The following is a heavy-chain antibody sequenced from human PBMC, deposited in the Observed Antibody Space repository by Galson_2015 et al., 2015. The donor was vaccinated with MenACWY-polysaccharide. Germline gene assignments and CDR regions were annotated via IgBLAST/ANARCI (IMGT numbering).Heavy chain of an antibody. Sequence: SLRLSCAASGFTFSTYWMHWVRHAPGKGLVWVSRIKSDGSSTNYADSVKGRFTTSRDNAKNTLYLQMNSLRAEDTALYYCARGYSAYDWGQGTLVTVSA. CDR1: GFTFSTYW. V-gene: IGHV3-74*01. J-gene: IGHJ4*02. D-gene: IGHD5-12*01. CDR2: IKSDGSST. CDR3: ARGYSAYD.